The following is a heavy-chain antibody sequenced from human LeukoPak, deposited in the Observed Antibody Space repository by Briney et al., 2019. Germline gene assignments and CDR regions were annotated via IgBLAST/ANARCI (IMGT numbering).Heavy chain of an antibody. CDR2: INPNSGGT. CDR3: ARGSFRDRYFYYYYGMDV. J-gene: IGHJ6*02. CDR1: GYTFTGYY. V-gene: IGHV1-2*02. Sequence: GASVKVSCKASGYTFTGYYMHWVRQAPGQGLEWMGWINPNSGGTNYAQKFQGRVTMTRDTSISTAYMELSRLRSDDTAVYYCARGSFRDRYFYYYYGMDVWGQGTTVTVSS. D-gene: IGHD1-1*01.